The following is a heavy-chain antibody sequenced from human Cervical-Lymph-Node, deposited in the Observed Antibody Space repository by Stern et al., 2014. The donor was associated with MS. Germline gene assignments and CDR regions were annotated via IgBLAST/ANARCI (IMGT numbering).Heavy chain of an antibody. D-gene: IGHD3-9*01. V-gene: IGHV3-53*04. Sequence: EVQLVESGGDLVQPGGSLRLSCAASGFSVEKKYMTWVRQAPGKALQWVSTIYSSGSTHFADSVKGRFTISRHNSKNTLYLQMNSLRIEDTAVYYCATNYFDTTTYRGDWYFDLWGRGTLVTVSS. CDR3: ATNYFDTTTYRGDWYFDL. J-gene: IGHJ2*01. CDR1: GFSVEKKY. CDR2: IYSSGST.